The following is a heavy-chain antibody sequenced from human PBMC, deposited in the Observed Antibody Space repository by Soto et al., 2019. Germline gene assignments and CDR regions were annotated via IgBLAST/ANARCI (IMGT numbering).Heavy chain of an antibody. CDR1: GFSFTTAGVA. CDR2: IYYNDDR. D-gene: IGHD5-12*01. CDR3: AHSDGGYEIIYFDF. V-gene: IGHV2-5*01. Sequence: GXGPTVVNPTQTLRLTCTFSGFSFTTAGVAVGWIRQTPGGALEWLTLIYYNDDRRFSPSLKTRLTITGDTSKNQVVLSLTNVDPGDTATYFCAHSDGGYEIIYFDFWGQGIPVTVSS. J-gene: IGHJ4*02.